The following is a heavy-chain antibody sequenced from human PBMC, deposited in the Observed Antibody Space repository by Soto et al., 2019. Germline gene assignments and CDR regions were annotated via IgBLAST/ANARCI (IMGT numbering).Heavy chain of an antibody. CDR2: ISAYNGNT. Sequence: GASVKVSCKASGYTFTGFHIHWVRQAPGQGLEWMGWISAYNGNTNYAQKLQGRVTMTTDTSTSTAYMELRSLRSDDTAVYYCARVPPDDSSGWYYFDYWGQGTLVTVSS. CDR3: ARVPPDDSSGWYYFDY. CDR1: GYTFTGFH. D-gene: IGHD6-19*01. J-gene: IGHJ4*02. V-gene: IGHV1-18*04.